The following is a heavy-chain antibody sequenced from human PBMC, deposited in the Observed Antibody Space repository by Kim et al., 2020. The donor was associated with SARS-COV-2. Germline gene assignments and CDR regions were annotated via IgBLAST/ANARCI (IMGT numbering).Heavy chain of an antibody. CDR2: IKRKLNTYAT. CDR1: GFTFSGSA. CDR3: TTGYCSGGSCYPQFDP. Sequence: GGSLRLSCAASGFTFSGSAMHWVRQAPGKELEWVGRIKRKLNTYATAYAASVKGRFTIARDDSKTTAYLQMNSLQTEDTAMYYCTTGYCSGGSCYPQFDPWGQGTLVTVSS. V-gene: IGHV3-73*01. J-gene: IGHJ5*02. D-gene: IGHD2-15*01.